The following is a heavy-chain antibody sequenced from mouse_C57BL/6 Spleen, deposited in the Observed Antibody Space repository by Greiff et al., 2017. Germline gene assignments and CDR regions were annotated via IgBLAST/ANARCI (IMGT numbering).Heavy chain of an antibody. V-gene: IGHV1-19*01. Sequence: VQLQQSGPVLVKPGASVKMSCKASGYTFTDYYMNWVKQSHGKSLEWIGVIHPYNGGTSYNQKFKGKATLTVDKSSSTAYMELNSLTSEDSAVYYCARKELTGTFAYWGQGTLVTVSA. J-gene: IGHJ3*01. CDR3: ARKELTGTFAY. CDR2: IHPYNGGT. D-gene: IGHD4-1*01. CDR1: GYTFTDYY.